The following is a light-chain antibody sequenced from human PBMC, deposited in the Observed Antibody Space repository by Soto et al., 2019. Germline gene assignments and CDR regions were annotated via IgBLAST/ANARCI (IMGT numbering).Light chain of an antibody. CDR3: SPYAGSNNYV. J-gene: IGLJ1*01. CDR2: EVS. V-gene: IGLV2-8*01. CDR1: SSDVGGYNY. Sequence: QAVVTQPPSASGSPGQSVTISCTGTSSDVGGYNYVSWYQQHPGKAPKLMIYEVSKRPSGVPDRFSGSKSGNTASLTVSGLQADDEADYYCSPYAGSNNYVFGNGTKVTVL.